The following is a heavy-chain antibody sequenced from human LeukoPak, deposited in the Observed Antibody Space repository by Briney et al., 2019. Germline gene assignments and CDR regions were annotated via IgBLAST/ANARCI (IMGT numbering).Heavy chain of an antibody. Sequence: PGGSLRLSCAASGFTFSSYSLSWVRQAPGKGLECVSAISSSGGSTYYADSVKGRFTIPRDNSKNTLYLQMNSLGAEDTAVYYCSKKGQSEDYGKPDWGQGTLVTVSS. V-gene: IGHV3-23*01. CDR1: GFTFSSYS. CDR3: SKKGQSEDYGKPD. J-gene: IGHJ4*02. CDR2: ISSSGGST. D-gene: IGHD4-17*01.